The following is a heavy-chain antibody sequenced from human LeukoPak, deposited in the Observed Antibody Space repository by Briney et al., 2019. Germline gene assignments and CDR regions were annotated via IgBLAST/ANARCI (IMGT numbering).Heavy chain of an antibody. CDR1: GFTVSSNY. V-gene: IGHV3-53*01. D-gene: IGHD3-22*01. CDR2: IYSGGST. J-gene: IGHJ4*02. CDR3: ARDGPYYYDSSGYYG. Sequence: GSLRLSCAASGFTVSSNYMSWVRQAPGKGLEWVSVIYSGGSTYYADSVKGRFTISRDNSKNTLYLQMNSLRAEDTAVYYCARDGPYYYDSSGYYGWGQGTLVTVSS.